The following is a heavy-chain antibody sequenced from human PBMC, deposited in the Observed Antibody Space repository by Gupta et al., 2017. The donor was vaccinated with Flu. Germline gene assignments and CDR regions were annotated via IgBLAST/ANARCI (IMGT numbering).Heavy chain of an antibody. D-gene: IGHD4-17*01. J-gene: IGHJ4*02. CDR1: GFTFRSSY. CDR2: VNPDGSST. Sequence: EMQLVGSGGGLVQPGGSLRLSCAASGFTFRSSYLQWVSPAHGKGLTWVPRVNPDGSSTTYEESVKGRFTIPRDNANNTLYLQMNSLGDDDTAVYYCATVTSGCWGQGTLVTVSS. V-gene: IGHV3-74*03. CDR3: ATVTSGC.